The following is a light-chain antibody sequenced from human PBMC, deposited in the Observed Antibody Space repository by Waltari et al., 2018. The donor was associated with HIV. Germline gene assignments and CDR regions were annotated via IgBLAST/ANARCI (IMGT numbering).Light chain of an antibody. J-gene: IGKJ5*01. Sequence: DIVMTQSTLSLPVTPGEPVSISCRSSQSLLHSNGYNYLDWYLQKPGQSPQLLIYLGSNRASGVHDRFSGSGSGTDFTLKISRVEAEDVGVYYCMQALQTPITFGQGTRLEIK. CDR2: LGS. CDR1: QSLLHSNGYNY. V-gene: IGKV2-28*01. CDR3: MQALQTPIT.